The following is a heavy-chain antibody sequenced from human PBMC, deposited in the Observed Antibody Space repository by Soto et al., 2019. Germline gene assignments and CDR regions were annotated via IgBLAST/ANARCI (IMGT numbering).Heavy chain of an antibody. D-gene: IGHD3-9*01. CDR2: ISYDGSNK. V-gene: IGHV3-30*18. CDR3: AKERGLRYFDWHYYFYY. J-gene: IGHJ4*02. Sequence: GGSLRLSCAASGFTFSSYGMHWVRQAPGKGLEWVAVISYDGSNKYYADSVKGRFTISRDNSKNTLYLQMNSLRAEDTAVYYCAKERGLRYFDWHYYFYYWGQGTLVTVSS. CDR1: GFTFSSYG.